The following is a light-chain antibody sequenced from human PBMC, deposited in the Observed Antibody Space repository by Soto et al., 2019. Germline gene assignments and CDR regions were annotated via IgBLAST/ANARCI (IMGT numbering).Light chain of an antibody. J-gene: IGKJ5*01. V-gene: IGKV3-15*01. CDR1: QSVTGN. Sequence: EVVMAQSPATLSVSPGERATLSCRASQSVTGNLAWYQQKPGQAPRLLIYGASTRATGIPARFSGSGSGTEFTLTISSLQSEDFAVYYCQQYHDWPPVTFGQGTRLEIK. CDR3: QQYHDWPPVT. CDR2: GAS.